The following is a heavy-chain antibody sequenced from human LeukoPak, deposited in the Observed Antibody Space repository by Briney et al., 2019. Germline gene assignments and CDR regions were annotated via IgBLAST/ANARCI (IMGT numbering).Heavy chain of an antibody. CDR1: GFTFSSYG. CDR2: ISGSGGST. D-gene: IGHD3-10*01. V-gene: IGHV3-23*01. J-gene: IGHJ4*02. Sequence: GGSLRLSCAASGFTFSSYGMHWVRQAPGKGLEWVSAISGSGGSTYYADSVKGRFTISRDNSKNTLYLQMNSLRAEDTAVYYCAKDRDYYFDYWGQGTLVTVSS. CDR3: AKDRDYYFDY.